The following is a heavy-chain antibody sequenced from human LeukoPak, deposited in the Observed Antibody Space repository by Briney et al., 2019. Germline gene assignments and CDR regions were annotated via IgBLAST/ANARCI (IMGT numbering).Heavy chain of an antibody. CDR3: AKEHYDSSGYYRDAFDI. J-gene: IGHJ3*02. Sequence: GGSLRLSCAASGFTFSSYAMNWVRQAPGKGLEWVSAISGSGSSTYYADSVKGRFTISRDNSKNTLYLQMNSLRAEDTAVYYCAKEHYDSSGYYRDAFDIWGQGTMVTVSS. V-gene: IGHV3-23*01. CDR1: GFTFSSYA. CDR2: ISGSGSST. D-gene: IGHD3-22*01.